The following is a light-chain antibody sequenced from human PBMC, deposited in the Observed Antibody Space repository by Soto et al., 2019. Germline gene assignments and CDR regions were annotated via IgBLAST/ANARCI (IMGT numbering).Light chain of an antibody. V-gene: IGKV1-39*01. Sequence: IGLTPSPPSLAASLRDRATITCRASQTVTTYVTWYRQKSGAAPELLIYDASTVQSGVPSRFRGGASGTDFTLTISSLQLDDFATYYCQQSYNTPLTFGQGTKVDIK. J-gene: IGKJ1*01. CDR3: QQSYNTPLT. CDR2: DAS. CDR1: QTVTTY.